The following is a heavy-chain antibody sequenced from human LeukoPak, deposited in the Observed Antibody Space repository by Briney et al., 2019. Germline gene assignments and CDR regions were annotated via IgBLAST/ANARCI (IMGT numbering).Heavy chain of an antibody. D-gene: IGHD3-22*01. CDR3: ARDTRSWYDSSGYFDY. CDR1: GGSISSYY. Sequence: SETLSLTCTVSGGSISSYYWSWIRQPPGKGLEWIGYIYYSGSTNYNPSLKSRVTISVDTSKNQFSLKLSSVTAADTAVYYCARDTRSWYDSSGYFDYWGQGTLVTVSS. J-gene: IGHJ4*02. CDR2: IYYSGST. V-gene: IGHV4-59*01.